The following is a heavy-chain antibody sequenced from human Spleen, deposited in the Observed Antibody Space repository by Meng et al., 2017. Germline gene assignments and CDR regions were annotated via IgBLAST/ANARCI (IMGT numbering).Heavy chain of an antibody. V-gene: IGHV4-59*01. CDR1: GGSISSYY. CDR3: GRFDSSGYAFLVY. CDR2: IYYTGST. D-gene: IGHD3-22*01. J-gene: IGHJ4*02. Sequence: SETLSLTCNVSGGSISSYYWSWIRQSPGKGLEYIGYIYYTGSTNYNPSLQSRVTISLDTSKSQFSLKMSSVTAADTAVYYCGRFDSSGYAFLVYWGQGALVTVSS.